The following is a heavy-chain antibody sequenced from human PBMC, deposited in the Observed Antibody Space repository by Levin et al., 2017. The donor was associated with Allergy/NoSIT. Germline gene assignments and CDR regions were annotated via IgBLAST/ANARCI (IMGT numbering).Heavy chain of an antibody. J-gene: IGHJ5*02. D-gene: IGHD3-10*02. CDR3: ARAFGTMVGGGDWFDP. CDR2: INPNSGGT. CDR1: GYTFTGYY. V-gene: IGHV1-2*02. Sequence: ASVKVSCKASGYTFTGYYMHWVRQAPGQGLEWMGWINPNSGGTNYAQKFQGRVTMTRDTSISTAYMELSRLRSDDTAVYYCARAFGTMVGGGDWFDPWGQGTLVTVSS.